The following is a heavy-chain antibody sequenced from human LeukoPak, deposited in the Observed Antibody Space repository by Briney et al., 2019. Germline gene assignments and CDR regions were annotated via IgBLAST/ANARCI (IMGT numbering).Heavy chain of an antibody. Sequence: PDTLSLTCTVSGGSISSSSYYWSWIRQPPGKGLEWIGYIYYSGSTNYNPSLKSRVTISVDTSKNQFSLKLSSVTAADTAVYFCAMAGGSGTYYVDYWGQGTLVTVSA. V-gene: IGHV4-61*01. CDR2: IYYSGST. CDR3: AMAGGSGTYYVDY. CDR1: GGSISSSSYY. D-gene: IGHD3-10*01. J-gene: IGHJ4*02.